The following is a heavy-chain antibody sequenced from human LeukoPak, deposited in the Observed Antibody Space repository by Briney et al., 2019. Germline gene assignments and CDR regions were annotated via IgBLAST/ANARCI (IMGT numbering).Heavy chain of an antibody. J-gene: IGHJ4*02. CDR1: GYTFTNYY. CDR2: INPSGGST. D-gene: IGHD2-8*01. V-gene: IGHV1-46*01. CDR3: ARVPYCSNGICYTHYYCDY. Sequence: ASVTVSCKASGYTFTNYYMHWVRQAPGQGLEWMGMINPSGGSTTYAQKFQGRVTMTRDTSTSTVYMELNSLRSEDTAVYYCARVPYCSNGICYTHYYCDYWGQGTLVTVSS.